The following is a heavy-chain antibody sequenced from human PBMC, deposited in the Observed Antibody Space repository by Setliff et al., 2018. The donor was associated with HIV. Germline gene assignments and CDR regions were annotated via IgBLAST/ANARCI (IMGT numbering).Heavy chain of an antibody. Sequence: ASVKVSCKASGYTLTDYYLGWVRQAPGQGLEWMGRINPTSGGTDYAQKFEDRVAMTTDTSKSTAYMELSRLTSDDTAVYYCAKGVTLIRRPLEVWGFDSWGQGSLVTVSS. V-gene: IGHV1-2*06. CDR3: AKGVTLIRRPLEVWGFDS. CDR1: GYTLTDYY. CDR2: INPTSGGT. D-gene: IGHD3-10*01. J-gene: IGHJ4*02.